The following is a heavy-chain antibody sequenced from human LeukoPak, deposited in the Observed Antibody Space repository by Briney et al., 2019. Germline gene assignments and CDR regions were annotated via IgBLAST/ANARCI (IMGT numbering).Heavy chain of an antibody. Sequence: PGGSLGLSCAASGFTFSSYWMYWVRQAPGKGLVWVSRISSDGITTNYAGAVKGRFTMSRDSAKNTLFLQMNTLRAEDTAVYYCVRDLGELPTYWGQGTLVTVSS. D-gene: IGHD1-26*01. CDR3: VRDLGELPTY. CDR2: ISSDGITT. V-gene: IGHV3-74*01. CDR1: GFTFSSYW. J-gene: IGHJ4*02.